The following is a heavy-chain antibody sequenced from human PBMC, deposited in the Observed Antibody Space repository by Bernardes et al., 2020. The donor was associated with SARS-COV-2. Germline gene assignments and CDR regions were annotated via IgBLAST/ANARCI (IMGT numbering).Heavy chain of an antibody. CDR2: IYAGGDT. D-gene: IGHD5-12*01. V-gene: IGHV3-53*01. J-gene: IGHJ5*02. Sequence: GGSLRLSCAASGFSVTTKYMSWFRQAPGRGLEWVSVIYAGGDTYYADSVKGRFTVSRDESENTFYLQMNTLKGEDSAVYYCARDSRGRGLGRYDVDLWGQGTLVTVSS. CDR3: ARDSRGRGLGRYDVDL. CDR1: GFSVTTKY.